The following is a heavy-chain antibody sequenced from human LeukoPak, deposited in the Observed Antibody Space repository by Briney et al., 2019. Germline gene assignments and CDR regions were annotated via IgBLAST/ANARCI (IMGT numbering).Heavy chain of an antibody. CDR2: ISGSGGST. CDR1: GFTFSSYA. CDR3: AGAGESEGAVAAAEFDY. V-gene: IGHV3-23*01. J-gene: IGHJ4*02. Sequence: GGSLRLSCAASGFTFSSYAMSWVRQAPGKGLEWVSAISGSGGSTYYADSVKGRFTISRDNAKNSLYLQMNSLRAEDTAVYYCAGAGESEGAVAAAEFDYWGQGTLVTVSS. D-gene: IGHD6-19*01.